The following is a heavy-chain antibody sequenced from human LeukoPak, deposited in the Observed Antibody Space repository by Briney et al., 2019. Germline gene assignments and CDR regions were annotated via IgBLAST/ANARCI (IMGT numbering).Heavy chain of an antibody. D-gene: IGHD6-19*01. CDR3: AKRGIVAGTVYYYYYMDV. J-gene: IGHJ6*03. CDR1: GFTFSSYA. V-gene: IGHV3-23*01. Sequence: PGGSLRLSCAASGFTFSSYAMHWVRQAPGKGLEWVSAISGSGGSTYYADSVKGRFTISRDNSKNTLYLQMNSLRAEDTAVYYCAKRGIVAGTVYYYYYMDVWGKGTTVTVSS. CDR2: ISGSGGST.